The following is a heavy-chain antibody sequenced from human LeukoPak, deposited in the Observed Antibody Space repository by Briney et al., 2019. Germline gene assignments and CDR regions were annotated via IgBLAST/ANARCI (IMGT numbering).Heavy chain of an antibody. CDR1: GGSISSGSYY. D-gene: IGHD3-9*01. J-gene: IGHJ3*02. V-gene: IGHV4-61*02. CDR3: ARALVPYYDILTGYYKHPIDAFDI. CDR2: IDTSGST. Sequence: SQTLSLTCTVSGGSISSGSYYWSWIRQPAGEGLEWIGRIDTSGSTNYNPSLKSRVTMSVDTSKNQFSLKLISVTAADTAVYYCARALVPYYDILTGYYKHPIDAFDIWGQGTMVTVSS.